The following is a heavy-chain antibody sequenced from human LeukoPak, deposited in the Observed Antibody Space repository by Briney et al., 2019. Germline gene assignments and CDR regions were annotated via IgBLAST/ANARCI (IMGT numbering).Heavy chain of an antibody. D-gene: IGHD3-16*02. J-gene: IGHJ4*02. CDR1: GFTFSSYA. Sequence: GGSLRLSCTASGFTFSSYAMSWVRQAPGKGLEWVSAISGSGGSTYYADSVKGRFTISRDNSKNTLYLQMNSLRAEDTAVYYCAKEHYDYVWGSYRFGSFDYWGQGTLVTVSS. CDR3: AKEHYDYVWGSYRFGSFDY. V-gene: IGHV3-23*01. CDR2: ISGSGGST.